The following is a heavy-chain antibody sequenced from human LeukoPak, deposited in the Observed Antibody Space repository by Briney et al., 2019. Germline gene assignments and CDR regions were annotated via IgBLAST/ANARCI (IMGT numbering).Heavy chain of an antibody. CDR3: ESRIRGYSGYGFDY. CDR2: ISSSSSYI. D-gene: IGHD5-12*01. CDR1: GFTFSSYS. J-gene: IGHJ4*02. V-gene: IGHV3-21*01. Sequence: AGGSLRLSCAASGFTFSSYSMNWVRQAPGKGLEWVSSISSSSSYIYYADSVKGRFTISRDNAKNSLYLQMNSLRAEDTAVYYCESRIRGYSGYGFDYWGQGTLVTVSS.